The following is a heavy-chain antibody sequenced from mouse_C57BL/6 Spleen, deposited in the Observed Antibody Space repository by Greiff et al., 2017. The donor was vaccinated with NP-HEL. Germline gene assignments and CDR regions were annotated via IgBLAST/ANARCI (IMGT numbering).Heavy chain of an antibody. CDR3: VRGEGVTTRDWYFDV. Sequence: DVQLVESGGGLVQPKGSLKLSCAASGFTFNTYAMHWVRQAPGKGLEWVARIRSKSSNYATYYADSVKDRFTISRDDSQSMLYLQMNNLKTEDTAMYYCVRGEGVTTRDWYFDVWGTGTTVTVSS. D-gene: IGHD2-2*01. J-gene: IGHJ1*03. V-gene: IGHV10-3*01. CDR2: IRSKSSNYAT. CDR1: GFTFNTYA.